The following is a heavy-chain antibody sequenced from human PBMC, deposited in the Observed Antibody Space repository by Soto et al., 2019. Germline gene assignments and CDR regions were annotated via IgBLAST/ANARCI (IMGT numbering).Heavy chain of an antibody. CDR1: GSTFSSYS. CDR2: ISSSSSYI. Sequence: EVQLVESGGGLVKPGGSLRLSCAASGSTFSSYSMNWVRQAPGKGLEWVSSISSSSSYIYYADSVKGRFTISRDNAKNSLYLQMNSLRAEDTAVYYCAGAAAGTRWFDPWGQGTLVTVSS. V-gene: IGHV3-21*01. CDR3: AGAAAGTRWFDP. D-gene: IGHD6-13*01. J-gene: IGHJ5*02.